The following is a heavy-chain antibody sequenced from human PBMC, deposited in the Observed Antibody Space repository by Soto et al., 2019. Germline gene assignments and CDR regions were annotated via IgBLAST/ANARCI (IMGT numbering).Heavy chain of an antibody. CDR2: IIPIFGTA. CDR3: ASGWFGELLYPYYYGMDV. D-gene: IGHD3-10*01. CDR1: GGTFSSYA. J-gene: IGHJ6*02. Sequence: QVQLVQSGAEVKKPGSSVKVSCKASGGTFSSYAISWVRQAPGQGLEWMGGIIPIFGTANYAQKFQGRFTITADESTSTAYMELSSLRSEDTAVYYCASGWFGELLYPYYYGMDVWGQGTTVTVSS. V-gene: IGHV1-69*01.